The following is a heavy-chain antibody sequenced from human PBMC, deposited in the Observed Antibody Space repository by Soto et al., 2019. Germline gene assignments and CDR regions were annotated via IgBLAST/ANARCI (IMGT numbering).Heavy chain of an antibody. J-gene: IGHJ6*02. D-gene: IGHD2-2*01. CDR1: GYTFTSYY. CDR2: INPGFGTT. CDR3: ARDRYCSSTSCYRVHYYYGMDV. Sequence: AASVKVSCKASGYTFTSYYMHWVRQAPGQGLEWMGIINPGFGTTSYAQKFQGRVTITTDKSTSTAYMELSSLRSEDTAVYYCARDRYCSSTSCYRVHYYYGMDVWGQGTTVTVSS. V-gene: IGHV1-46*01.